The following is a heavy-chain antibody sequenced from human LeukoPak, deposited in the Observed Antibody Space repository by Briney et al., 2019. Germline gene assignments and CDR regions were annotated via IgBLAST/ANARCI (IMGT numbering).Heavy chain of an antibody. CDR3: ARDTAGFDY. Sequence: PGGSLRLSCAASGFSFSSYWMSWVRQAPGKGLEWVAKINQDGSEKYYVDSMEGRVTISRDNAKKSLYLQMDSLRDEDTAVYYCARDTAGFDYWGQGTPVTVSS. D-gene: IGHD3-10*01. J-gene: IGHJ4*02. CDR2: INQDGSEK. V-gene: IGHV3-7*03. CDR1: GFSFSSYW.